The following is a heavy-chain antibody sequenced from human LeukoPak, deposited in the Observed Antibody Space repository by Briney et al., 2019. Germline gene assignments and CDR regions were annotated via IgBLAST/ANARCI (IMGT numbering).Heavy chain of an antibody. Sequence: GGSLRLSCAASGFTFSNYAMHWVRQAPGKGLERVTIISYDGSNKYYADSVKGRFTISRDNSKNTLYLQMNSLRAEDTAVYYCARDKRGYGDGADGFDYWGQGTLVTVSS. CDR3: ARDKRGYGDGADGFDY. CDR1: GFTFSNYA. D-gene: IGHD4-17*01. J-gene: IGHJ4*02. V-gene: IGHV3-30-3*01. CDR2: ISYDGSNK.